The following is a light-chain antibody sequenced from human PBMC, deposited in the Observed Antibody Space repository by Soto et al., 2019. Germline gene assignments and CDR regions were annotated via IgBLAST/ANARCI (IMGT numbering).Light chain of an antibody. CDR1: QSVADSY. CDR2: AAT. CDR3: HHLGRAPET. J-gene: IGKJ1*01. V-gene: IGKV3-20*01. Sequence: EVVLTQSPGTLSLSPGERATLSCRASQSVADSYLAWYQQIPGRAPGLLFYAATRRATGIPDMFSASGSGTDFTLTTSTLEPDDFAVYYCHHLGRAPETFGQGTKVE.